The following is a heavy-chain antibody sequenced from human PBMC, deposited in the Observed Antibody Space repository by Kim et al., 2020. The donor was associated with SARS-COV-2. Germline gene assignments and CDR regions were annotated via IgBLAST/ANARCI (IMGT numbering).Heavy chain of an antibody. J-gene: IGHJ6*02. Sequence: SETLSLTCTVSGGSISSSSYYWGWIRQPPGKGLEWIGSIYYSGSTYYNPSLKSRVTISVDTSKNQFSLKLSSVTAADTAVYYCASSTYYYDSSGYYYVPYYYYGMDVWGQGTTVTVSS. CDR1: GGSISSSSYY. V-gene: IGHV4-39*01. D-gene: IGHD3-22*01. CDR2: IYYSGST. CDR3: ASSTYYYDSSGYYYVPYYYYGMDV.